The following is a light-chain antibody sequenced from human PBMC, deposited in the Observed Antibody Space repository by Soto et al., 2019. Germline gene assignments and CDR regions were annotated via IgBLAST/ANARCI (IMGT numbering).Light chain of an antibody. V-gene: IGKV3-20*01. CDR3: QQYGGSPIT. CDR2: GAS. J-gene: IGKJ5*01. CDR1: PRVCRR. Sequence: EVVLTQSPGTLSLSPGGRATLSCSASPRVCRRLAGYQQRPGQSPRLLISGASMRASGVPVRFIGSGSGTDFTLTITRLEPEDFAVYYCQQYGGSPITFGLGTRLEI.